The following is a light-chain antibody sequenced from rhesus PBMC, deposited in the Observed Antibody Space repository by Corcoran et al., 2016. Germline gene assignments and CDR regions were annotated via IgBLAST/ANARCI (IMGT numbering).Light chain of an antibody. Sequence: DIQMSQSPPSLSASVGDRVTITCRASQDISSYLNWYQQKPGSAPKVRIYHTNTLESGVPSRFSGSGSGTDFTLTISSLQPEDFATYYCQQGNSYPLTFGGGTKV. CDR2: HTN. J-gene: IGKJ4*01. V-gene: IGKV1-32*04. CDR1: QDISSY. CDR3: QQGNSYPLT.